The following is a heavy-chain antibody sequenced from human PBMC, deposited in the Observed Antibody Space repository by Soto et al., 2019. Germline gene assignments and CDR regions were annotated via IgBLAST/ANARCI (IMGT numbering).Heavy chain of an antibody. J-gene: IGHJ5*02. V-gene: IGHV4-34*01. Sequence: QVQLQQWGVGLLKPSETLSLTCAVYGGSFSGYYWTWIRQPPGKGLEWIGEISHSGVTNYNPSLKSRVTMSVDTSKNQFSLNLGSVTAADTAVYYCTRGLNDYGDYDNWFDPWGQGTLVTVSS. CDR1: GGSFSGYY. D-gene: IGHD4-17*01. CDR2: ISHSGVT. CDR3: TRGLNDYGDYDNWFDP.